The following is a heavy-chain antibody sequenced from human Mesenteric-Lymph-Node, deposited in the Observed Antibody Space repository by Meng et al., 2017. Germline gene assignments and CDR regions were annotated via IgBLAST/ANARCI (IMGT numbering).Heavy chain of an antibody. CDR1: GYTFTGYF. CDR3: ARDPSMGVP. D-gene: IGHD2/OR15-2a*01. J-gene: IGHJ5*02. V-gene: IGHV1-2*06. Sequence: QWQLVQSGAEVKKPGASVKVSCKASGYTFTGYFIHWVRQAPGQGLEWMGRINPNSGGTNYAQKFQGRVTVTRDTSISTAYMEVSGLRSDDTAVYYCARDPSMGVPWGQGTLVTVSS. CDR2: INPNSGGT.